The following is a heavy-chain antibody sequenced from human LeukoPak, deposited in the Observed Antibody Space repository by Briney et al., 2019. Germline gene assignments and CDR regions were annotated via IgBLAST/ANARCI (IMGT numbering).Heavy chain of an antibody. CDR3: ARHLPPYGSGSSDY. CDR2: INHSGST. V-gene: IGHV4-34*01. CDR1: GGSFSGYY. D-gene: IGHD3-10*01. J-gene: IGHJ4*02. Sequence: SETLPLTCAVYGGSFSGYYWSWIRQPPGKGLEWIGEINHSGSTNYNPSLKSRVTISVDTSKNQFSLKLSSVTAADTAVYYCARHLPPYGSGSSDYWGQGTLVTVSS.